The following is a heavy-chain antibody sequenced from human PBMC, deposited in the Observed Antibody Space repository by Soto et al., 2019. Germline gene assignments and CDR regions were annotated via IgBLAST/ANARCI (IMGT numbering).Heavy chain of an antibody. D-gene: IGHD2-15*01. J-gene: IGHJ5*02. CDR3: ARGGYCSGGSCYSCLGWFDP. CDR1: GGSFSGYY. Sequence: QVQLQQWGAGLLKPSETLSLTCAVDGGSFSGYYWSWIRQPPGKRLERNGELNHSGSTNYNPSPRSRVIISVGASKNQFPQMLSYVTAADTAVYYCARGGYCSGGSCYSCLGWFDPWGQGTLVTVSS. CDR2: LNHSGST. V-gene: IGHV4-34*01.